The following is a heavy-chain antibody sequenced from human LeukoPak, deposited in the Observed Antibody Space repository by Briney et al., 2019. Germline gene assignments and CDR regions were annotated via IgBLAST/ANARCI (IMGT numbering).Heavy chain of an antibody. J-gene: IGHJ4*02. D-gene: IGHD2-15*01. Sequence: SETLSLTCAVYGGSFSGHYWTWIRQPPGKGLEWIGEINHSGSINYNLSLKSRVTISVDTSKNQFSLNLTSVTAADTAVYFCARTKGAAFYPFDCWGQGTPVTVSS. V-gene: IGHV4-34*01. CDR2: INHSGSI. CDR1: GGSFSGHY. CDR3: ARTKGAAFYPFDC.